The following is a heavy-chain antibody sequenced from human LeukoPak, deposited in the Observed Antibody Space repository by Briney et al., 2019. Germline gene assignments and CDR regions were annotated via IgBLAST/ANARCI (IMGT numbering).Heavy chain of an antibody. V-gene: IGHV5-51*01. Sequence: GESLKISCKGSGYSFTSYWIGWVRQMPGKGLEWMGIIYPGDSDTRYSPSFQGQVTISADKSISTAYLQWSSLKASDTAMYYCASHIAAAGQIYYYYGMDVRGQGTTVTVSS. CDR2: IYPGDSDT. CDR1: GYSFTSYW. CDR3: ASHIAAAGQIYYYYGMDV. J-gene: IGHJ6*02. D-gene: IGHD6-13*01.